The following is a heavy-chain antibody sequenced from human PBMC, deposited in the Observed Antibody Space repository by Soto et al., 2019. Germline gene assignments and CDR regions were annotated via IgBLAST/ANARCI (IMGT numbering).Heavy chain of an antibody. J-gene: IGHJ4*02. Sequence: QEQLVESGGDVVQPGRSLTLSCAASGFTFSANAMHWVRQAPGKGLEWVAVIAYDGTIKIYRDSVEGRFTISRDDSKSTLYPQMNSLRPEDTAVYYCARDKINGAPADLDSWGQGTLVTVSS. V-gene: IGHV3-30-3*01. CDR3: ARDKINGAPADLDS. CDR1: GFTFSANA. CDR2: IAYDGTIK. D-gene: IGHD1-26*01.